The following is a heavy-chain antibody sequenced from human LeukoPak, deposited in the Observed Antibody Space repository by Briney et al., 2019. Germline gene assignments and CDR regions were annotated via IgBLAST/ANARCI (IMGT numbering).Heavy chain of an antibody. D-gene: IGHD5-12*01. Sequence: SETLSLTCAVYGGSFSGYYWSWIRQPPGKGLEWIGEINHSGSTNYNPSPKSRVTISVDTSKNQFSLKLSSVTAADTAVYYCARSSGYDHDAFDIWGQGTMVTVSS. CDR3: ARSSGYDHDAFDI. V-gene: IGHV4-34*01. CDR1: GGSFSGYY. CDR2: INHSGST. J-gene: IGHJ3*02.